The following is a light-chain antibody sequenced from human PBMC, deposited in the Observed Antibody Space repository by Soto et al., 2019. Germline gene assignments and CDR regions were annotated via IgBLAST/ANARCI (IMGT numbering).Light chain of an antibody. J-gene: IGKJ1*01. CDR1: QFVSSR. Sequence: DIVVTQSPATLSASPGERVTLSCRASQFVSSRLAWYQRRPGQVPRLLIYDTSTRAPGISARFSGSGSGTEFTRTSSSLQSEDFAVYYCQEYIQWPPGMFGPGTTVDIK. V-gene: IGKV3-15*01. CDR2: DTS. CDR3: QEYIQWPPGM.